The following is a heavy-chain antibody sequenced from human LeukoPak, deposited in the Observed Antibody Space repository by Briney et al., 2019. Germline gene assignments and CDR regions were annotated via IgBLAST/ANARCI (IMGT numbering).Heavy chain of an antibody. CDR1: GGSISSGSYY. Sequence: SQTLSLTCTVSGGSISSGSYYWSWIRQPAGKRLEWIGRIYTSGSTNYNPSLKSRVTISVDTSKNQFSLKLSSVTAADTAVYYCARLCPPYYYDSSGYYSTDYWGQGTLVTVSS. J-gene: IGHJ4*02. D-gene: IGHD3-22*01. CDR2: IYTSGST. CDR3: ARLCPPYYYDSSGYYSTDY. V-gene: IGHV4-61*02.